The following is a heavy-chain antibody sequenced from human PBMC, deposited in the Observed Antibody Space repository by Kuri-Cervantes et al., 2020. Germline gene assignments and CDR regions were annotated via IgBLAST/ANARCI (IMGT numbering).Heavy chain of an antibody. CDR1: GGSFSGYY. CDR2: INHSGST. J-gene: IGHJ6*02. CDR3: ARVGATSTRYYYYGMDV. D-gene: IGHD1-26*01. V-gene: IGHV4-34*01. Sequence: SETLSLTCAVYGGSFSGYYWSWIHQPPGKGLEWIGEINHSGSTNYNPSLKSRVTISVDTSKNQFSLKLSSVTAADTAVYYCARVGATSTRYYYYGMDVWGQGTTVTVSS.